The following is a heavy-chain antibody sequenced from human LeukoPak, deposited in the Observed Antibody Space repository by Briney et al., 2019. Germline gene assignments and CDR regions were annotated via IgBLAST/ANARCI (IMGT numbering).Heavy chain of an antibody. Sequence: PSETLSLTCTVSGDALTSYHWSWIRQPAGKGLEWIGRIHMSGSTNYNPSLRSRVAISMDNSKNQFSPKLKSVTAADAAVYYCARDDSSRDDSGGYHYWGQGTLVTISS. CDR2: IHMSGST. D-gene: IGHD3-22*01. J-gene: IGHJ4*02. V-gene: IGHV4-4*07. CDR3: ARDDSSRDDSGGYHY. CDR1: GDALTSYH.